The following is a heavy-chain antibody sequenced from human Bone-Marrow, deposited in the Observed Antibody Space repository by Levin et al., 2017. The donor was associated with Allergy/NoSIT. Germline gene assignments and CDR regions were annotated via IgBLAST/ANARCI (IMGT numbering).Heavy chain of an antibody. CDR2: IGTAGDT. J-gene: IGHJ2*01. D-gene: IGHD5-12*01. V-gene: IGHV3-13*01. Sequence: GESLKISCAASGFTFSSYDMHWVRQATGKGLEWVSAIGTAGDTYYPGSVKGRFTISRENAKNSLYLQMNSLRAGDTAVYYCARDSGYDYGGGWYFDLWGRGTLVTVSS. CDR1: GFTFSSYD. CDR3: ARDSGYDYGGGWYFDL.